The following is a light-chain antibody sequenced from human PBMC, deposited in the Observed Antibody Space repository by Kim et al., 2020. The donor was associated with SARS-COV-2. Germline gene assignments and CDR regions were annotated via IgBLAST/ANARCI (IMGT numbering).Light chain of an antibody. CDR2: YDS. CDR1: NIGSKS. J-gene: IGLJ1*01. Sequence: VAPGKTARITCGGNNIGSKSVHWYQQKPGQAPVLVIYYDSDRPSGIPERFSGSNSGNTATLTISRVEAGDEADYYCLVWDSSSDHVFGTGTKVTVL. CDR3: LVWDSSSDHV. V-gene: IGLV3-21*04.